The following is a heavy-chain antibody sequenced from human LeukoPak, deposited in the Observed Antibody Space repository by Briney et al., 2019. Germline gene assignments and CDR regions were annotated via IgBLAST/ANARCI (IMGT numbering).Heavy chain of an antibody. D-gene: IGHD2-2*01. Sequence: SETLSLTCAVYGGSFSGYYWSWIRQPPGKALEWIGEINHSGSTNYNPSLKRRVTKSVDTSKNQSSLKLSSVTAPDTAVYYCARFPYCSRTSCPPQYWGQGTLVTVSS. J-gene: IGHJ4*02. CDR1: GGSFSGYY. V-gene: IGHV4-34*01. CDR2: INHSGST. CDR3: ARFPYCSRTSCPPQY.